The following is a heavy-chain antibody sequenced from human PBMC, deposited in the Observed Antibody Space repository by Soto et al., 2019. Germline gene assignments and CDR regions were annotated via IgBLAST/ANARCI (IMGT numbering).Heavy chain of an antibody. V-gene: IGHV3-7*03. J-gene: IGHJ4*02. D-gene: IGHD4-4*01. CDR3: KCHPTRGDYNKYARNY. CDR2: IKEDGSEK. Sequence: HPGGSLRLSCAASGFTFSRFWMSWVRQAPGKGLEWVANIKEDGSEKYYVDSVKGRFTISRDNAKNSLFLQMNSLRAEDTAVYFCKCHPTRGDYNKYARNYWGQGTQGTVSS. CDR1: GFTFSRFW.